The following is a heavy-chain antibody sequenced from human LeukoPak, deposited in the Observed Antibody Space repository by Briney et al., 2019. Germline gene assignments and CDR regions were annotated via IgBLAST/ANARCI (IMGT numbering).Heavy chain of an antibody. CDR1: GGSISSYY. CDR3: ARYGLIRGFEY. CDR2: IYYSGST. V-gene: IGHV4-59*01. Sequence: PSETLSLTCTVSGGSISSYYWSWIRHPPGKELEWIGYIYYSGSTNYSHSLKSRVTISVDTSKNQFSLKLSSVTAADTAVYYCARYGLIRGFEYWGQGTLVTVSS. J-gene: IGHJ4*02. D-gene: IGHD3-16*01.